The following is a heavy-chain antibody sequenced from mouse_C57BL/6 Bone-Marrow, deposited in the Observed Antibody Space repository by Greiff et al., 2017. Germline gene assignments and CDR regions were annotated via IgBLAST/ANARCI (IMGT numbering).Heavy chain of an antibody. V-gene: IGHV1-82*01. J-gene: IGHJ3*01. D-gene: IGHD2-3*01. CDR3: ARSDGYCQFAY. Sequence: VQVVESGPELVKPGASVKISCKASGYAFSSSWMNWVKQRPGKGLEWIGRIYPGDGDTNYNGKFKGKATLTADKSSSTAYMQLSSLTSEDSAVYFCARSDGYCQFAYWGQGTLVTVSA. CDR1: GYAFSSSW. CDR2: IYPGDGDT.